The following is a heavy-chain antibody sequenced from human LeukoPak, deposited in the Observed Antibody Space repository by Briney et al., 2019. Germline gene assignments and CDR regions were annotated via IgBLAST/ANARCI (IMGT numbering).Heavy chain of an antibody. CDR1: GYTYTNYD. D-gene: IGHD3-16*01. V-gene: IGHV1-8*02. J-gene: IGHJ4*02. CDR3: AIRTSGGHWGSAYFAS. Sequence: ASVKVCCEASGYTYTNYDVNWVRQAAGQGHEWMGWMNPNSGITAYAQKFQGRVTMTRNTSINTAYMELSSLRSQDTAGYYCAIRTSGGHWGSAYFASGGQETLVTVSS. CDR2: MNPNSGIT.